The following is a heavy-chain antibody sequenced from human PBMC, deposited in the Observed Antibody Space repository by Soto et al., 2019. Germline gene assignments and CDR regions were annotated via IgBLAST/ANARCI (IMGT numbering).Heavy chain of an antibody. V-gene: IGHV1-8*01. J-gene: IGHJ4*02. D-gene: IGHD2-21*02. CDR3: ARGVTAGVDY. CDR2: MQPSSGRT. Sequence: VQLVQSGAAVREPGASVKVSCKASGYSFTSLDINWVRQTTGQGLEWMGWMQPSSGRTGYAQKCQGRVAMTRDTAINTAYMELSSLTSDDTAFYYCARGVTAGVDYWGQGSLVTVSS. CDR1: GYSFTSLD.